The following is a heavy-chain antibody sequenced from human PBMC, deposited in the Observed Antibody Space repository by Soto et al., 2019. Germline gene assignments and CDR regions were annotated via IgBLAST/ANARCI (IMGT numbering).Heavy chain of an antibody. V-gene: IGHV4-31*03. D-gene: IGHD3-22*01. Sequence: PSETLSLTCTVSGGSISSGGYYWSWIRQHPGKGLEWIGYIYYSGSTYYNPSLKSRVTISVDTSKNQFSLKLSSVTAADTAVYYCAREERMIVGHTAYYGMDVWGQGTTVTVSS. J-gene: IGHJ6*02. CDR2: IYYSGST. CDR1: GGSISSGGYY. CDR3: AREERMIVGHTAYYGMDV.